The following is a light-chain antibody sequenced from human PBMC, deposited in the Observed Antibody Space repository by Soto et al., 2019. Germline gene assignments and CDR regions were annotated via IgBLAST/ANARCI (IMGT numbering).Light chain of an antibody. J-gene: IGKJ3*01. V-gene: IGKV1-27*01. CDR2: AAS. CDR3: QTYNSAPFT. Sequence: DIQMTQSPSSLSASVGDRVTITCRASQDISNYLAWYQQKPGKVPKLLIYAASTLQSGVPSRFSGSGSGTDFTLTISSLQPEDIATYYCQTYNSAPFTFGPGTNVNIK. CDR1: QDISNY.